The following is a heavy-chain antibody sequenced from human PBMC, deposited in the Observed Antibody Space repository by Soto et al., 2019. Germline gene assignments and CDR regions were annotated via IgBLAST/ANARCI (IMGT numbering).Heavy chain of an antibody. CDR1: GGTFSSYA. Sequence: ASVKVSCKASGGTFSSYAISWVRQAPGQGLEWMGGIIPIFGTANYAQKFQGRVTITADKSTSTAYMELSSLRSEDTAVYYCAFTYYYGSGSYLAWGQGPLVTVSS. CDR3: AFTYYYGSGSYLA. CDR2: IIPIFGTA. D-gene: IGHD3-10*01. V-gene: IGHV1-69*06. J-gene: IGHJ5*02.